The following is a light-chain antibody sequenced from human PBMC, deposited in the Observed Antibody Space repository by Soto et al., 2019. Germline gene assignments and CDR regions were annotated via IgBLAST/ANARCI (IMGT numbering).Light chain of an antibody. CDR3: QQYNNWPSGT. J-gene: IGKJ1*01. CDR1: QSVSSN. CDR2: GAS. V-gene: IGKV3-15*01. Sequence: LMTQSPVSLSVSPGKRVTLSCRASQSVSSNLAWLQQKPGQAPRLLIYGASIRATGIPARFSGSGSGTEFSLTISSLQSEDIAVYYCQQYNNWPSGTFGQGTKVDIK.